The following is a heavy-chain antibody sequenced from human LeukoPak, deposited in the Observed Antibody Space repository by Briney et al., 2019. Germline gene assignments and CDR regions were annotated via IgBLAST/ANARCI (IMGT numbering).Heavy chain of an antibody. CDR3: ARDPSDRLSWYYFDY. V-gene: IGHV1-69*06. CDR1: GGTFSSYA. CDR2: IIPIFGTA. Sequence: ASVKVSCKASGGTFSSYAISWVRQAPGQGLEWMGGIIPIFGTANYAQKFQGRVTITADKSTSTAYMELSSLRSEDTAVYYCARDPSDRLSWYYFDYWGQGTLVTVSS. D-gene: IGHD6-13*01. J-gene: IGHJ4*02.